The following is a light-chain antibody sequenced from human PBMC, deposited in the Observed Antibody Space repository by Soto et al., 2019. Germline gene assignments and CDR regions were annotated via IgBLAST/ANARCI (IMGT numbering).Light chain of an antibody. CDR3: QQRSNWPLT. Sequence: EIVLTQSPATLSLSPGERATLSCRPSQGVRANLACYQQKPGQAPRLLIYDASNRATGIPARFSGSGSGTDFTLTISSLEPEDFAVYYCQQRSNWPLTFGGGTKVEIK. CDR1: QGVRAN. J-gene: IGKJ4*01. V-gene: IGKV3-11*01. CDR2: DAS.